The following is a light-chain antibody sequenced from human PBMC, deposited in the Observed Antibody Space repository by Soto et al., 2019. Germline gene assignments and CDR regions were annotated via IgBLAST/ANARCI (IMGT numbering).Light chain of an antibody. Sequence: QSVLTQPASVSGSPGQSITISCTGTSSDVGDYNYVSWYQQHPGKAPKLMIYEVSNRPSGVSNRFSGSKSGNTASLTISGLQAEDEADYYCSSYTSSSTPFVFGTGTKATVL. J-gene: IGLJ1*01. V-gene: IGLV2-14*01. CDR1: SSDVGDYNY. CDR3: SSYTSSSTPFV. CDR2: EVS.